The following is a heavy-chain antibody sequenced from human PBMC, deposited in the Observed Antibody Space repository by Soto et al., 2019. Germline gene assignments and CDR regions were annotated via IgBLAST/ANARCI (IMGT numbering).Heavy chain of an antibody. D-gene: IGHD6-19*01. J-gene: IGHJ4*02. Sequence: ASVKVSCNSSVYTFIGFYMHWVRQAPGQGLEWMGCINPNSGGTKSAEKFQGRVTMTRDTSISTAYMELSRLTSDDTAVYYCASAAVTGTAGLDFWGQGTQVPVSS. V-gene: IGHV1-2*02. CDR3: ASAAVTGTAGLDF. CDR2: INPNSGGT. CDR1: VYTFIGFY.